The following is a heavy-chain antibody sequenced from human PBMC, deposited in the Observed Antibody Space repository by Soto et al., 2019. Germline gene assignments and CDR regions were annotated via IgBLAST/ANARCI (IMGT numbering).Heavy chain of an antibody. CDR3: ARELKANYYDSGRYYPTRYFDY. Sequence: QVRLVESGGGVVQPGRSLRLSCAASGFTFSSFAVHWVRQAPGKGLEWLAVISYDISNEYYADSVKGRFTISRDNSKNTLYLQLNSLRPEDTAVYYCARELKANYYDSGRYYPTRYFDYWGQGTLVTVSS. CDR1: GFTFSSFA. CDR2: ISYDISNE. J-gene: IGHJ4*02. V-gene: IGHV3-30-3*01. D-gene: IGHD3-10*01.